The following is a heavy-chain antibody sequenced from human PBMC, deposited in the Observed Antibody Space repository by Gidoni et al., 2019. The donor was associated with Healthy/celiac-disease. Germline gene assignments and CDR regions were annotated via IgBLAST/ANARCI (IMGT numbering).Heavy chain of an antibody. CDR2: ISSSGSTI. CDR3: ARDKGVRFLEWSLYGMDV. V-gene: IGHV3-48*03. D-gene: IGHD3-3*01. J-gene: IGHJ6*02. CDR1: GCTFSSYE. Sequence: EVQLVESGGGLVQPGGSLRLPCAASGCTFSSYEMNWVRQAPGKGLEWVSYISSSGSTIYYADSVKGRFTISRDNAKNSLYLQMNSLRAEDTAVYYCARDKGVRFLEWSLYGMDVWGQGTTVTVSS.